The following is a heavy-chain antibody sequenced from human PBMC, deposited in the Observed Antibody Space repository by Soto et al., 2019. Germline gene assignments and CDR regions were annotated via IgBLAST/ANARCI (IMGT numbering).Heavy chain of an antibody. D-gene: IGHD2-21*01. CDR2: IKEDGSEK. Sequence: EVQLVQSGGGLVQPGGSLRLSCAASGFTFSRNWMSWVRQAPGKGLEWVANIKEDGSEKYYVDSVKGRFTISRDNAKNSLYLQMKSLRAEDTAVYYCEIDVDHNVVDTVLRPCDYWGQGTLVTVSS. V-gene: IGHV3-7*01. CDR1: GFTFSRNW. CDR3: EIDVDHNVVDTVLRPCDY. J-gene: IGHJ4*02.